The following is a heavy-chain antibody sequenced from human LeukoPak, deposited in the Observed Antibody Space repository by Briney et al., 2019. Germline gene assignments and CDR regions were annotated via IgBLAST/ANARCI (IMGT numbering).Heavy chain of an antibody. CDR1: GFTFSSYW. CDR2: IKQDGSEK. J-gene: IGHJ5*02. V-gene: IGHV3-7*05. Sequence: GSLRLSCAASGFTFSSYWMSWVRQAPRKGLEWVANIKQDGSEKYYVDSVKGRYTISRDNAKNSLYLQMNSLRAEDTAVYYCARDGLPYYDFWSGYSHWFDPWGQGALFSASS. CDR3: ARDGLPYYDFWSGYSHWFDP. D-gene: IGHD3-3*01.